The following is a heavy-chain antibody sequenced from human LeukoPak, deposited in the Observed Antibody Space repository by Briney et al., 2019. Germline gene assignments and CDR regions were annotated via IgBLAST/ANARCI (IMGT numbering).Heavy chain of an antibody. D-gene: IGHD6-19*01. J-gene: IGHJ4*02. CDR2: ISSSSSYI. Sequence: PGGSLRLSCAASGFTFRSYTMDWVRQAPGKGLEWVSSISSSSSYIYYADSVKGRFTISRDNAKNSLYLQMNSLRADDAAVYYCARGSGGAIALAGTHRHFDCWGQGTLVTVSS. CDR1: GFTFRSYT. CDR3: ARGSGGAIALAGTHRHFDC. V-gene: IGHV3-21*01.